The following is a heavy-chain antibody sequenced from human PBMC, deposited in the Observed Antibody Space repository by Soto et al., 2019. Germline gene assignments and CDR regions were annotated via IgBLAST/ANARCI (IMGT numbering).Heavy chain of an antibody. V-gene: IGHV3-7*01. CDR3: AGASRYCSGGSGCPVDY. Sequence: EVQLVESGGGLVQPGGSLRLSCAASGFTFSSYWMSWVRQAPGKGLEWVANIKQDGSEKYYVDAVKGRFTNSRDNAKNSLNLQMNRLRAEDTAGYYCAGASRYCSGGSGCPVDYWGQGTLVTVSS. CDR1: GFTFSSYW. D-gene: IGHD2-15*01. CDR2: IKQDGSEK. J-gene: IGHJ4*02.